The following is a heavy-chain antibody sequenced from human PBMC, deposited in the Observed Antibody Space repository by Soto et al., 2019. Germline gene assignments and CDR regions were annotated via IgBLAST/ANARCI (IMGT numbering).Heavy chain of an antibody. Sequence: SGPTLVNPTQTLTLTCTFSGFSLSTSGVGVGWIRQPPGKALEWLALIYWDDDKRYSPSLKSRLTITKDTSKNQVVLTMTNMDPVDTATYYCAHSGGYCSSTSCYELDYWGQGTLVTVSS. CDR3: AHSGGYCSSTSCYELDY. V-gene: IGHV2-5*02. CDR1: GFSLSTSGVG. J-gene: IGHJ4*02. CDR2: IYWDDDK. D-gene: IGHD2-2*01.